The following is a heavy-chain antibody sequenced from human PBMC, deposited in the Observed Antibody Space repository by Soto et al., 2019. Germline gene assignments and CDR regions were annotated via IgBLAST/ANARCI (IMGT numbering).Heavy chain of an antibody. CDR2: INPHSGDT. D-gene: IGHD4-17*01. Sequence: QVQLVQSGAEVKKPGASVKVSYVASGYTFTDHYIHWVRQAPGQGLEWMGWINPHSGDTICAQKFQGRVTLTRDTSISTAYMELSRLRSDDTAVYYCARGRTVNFYGMDVWGQGTTVTVSS. J-gene: IGHJ6*02. CDR1: GYTFTDHY. CDR3: ARGRTVNFYGMDV. V-gene: IGHV1-2*02.